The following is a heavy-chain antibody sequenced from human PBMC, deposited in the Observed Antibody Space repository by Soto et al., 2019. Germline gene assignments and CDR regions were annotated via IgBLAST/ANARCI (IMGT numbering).Heavy chain of an antibody. CDR1: GFTVSRSY. Sequence: EVPLVESGGGLIQPGGSLRVSCAASGFTVSRSYMSWVRQAPGKGLEWVSVIYSGGSTNYADSVKGRFTISRDNSNNTLYLQMNSLRVEDTAVYYCARDTYYYDSSGQPYWGQGTLVTVSS. CDR3: ARDTYYYDSSGQPY. V-gene: IGHV3-53*01. D-gene: IGHD3-22*01. CDR2: IYSGGST. J-gene: IGHJ4*02.